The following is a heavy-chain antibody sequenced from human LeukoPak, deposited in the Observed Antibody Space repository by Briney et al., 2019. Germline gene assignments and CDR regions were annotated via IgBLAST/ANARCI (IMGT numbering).Heavy chain of an antibody. D-gene: IGHD3-16*01. V-gene: IGHV4-34*01. CDR2: INHSGST. J-gene: IGHJ5*02. CDR1: GGFFRGYF. Sequence: SEALALHLGCQGGFFRGYFWGWIRPPPGKGPEWIGEINHSGSTNYNPSLKSRVTISVDTSKNQFSLKLSSVTAADTAVYYCARGGSTFGVDPWGQGTLVTVSS. CDR3: ARGGSTFGVDP.